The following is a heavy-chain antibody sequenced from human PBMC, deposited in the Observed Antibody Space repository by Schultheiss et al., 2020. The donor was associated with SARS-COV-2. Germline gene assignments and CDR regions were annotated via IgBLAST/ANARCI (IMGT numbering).Heavy chain of an antibody. CDR1: GFTFSYYS. J-gene: IGHJ4*02. D-gene: IGHD6-13*01. V-gene: IGHV3-48*01. Sequence: GGSLRLSCAASGFTFSYYSMNWVRQAPGKGLEWISYISGSTTTIYYADSVKGRFTISRDNSKNTLYLQMNSLRAEDTAVYYCANLAAAGAPGYWGQGTLVTVSS. CDR3: ANLAAAGAPGY. CDR2: ISGSTTTI.